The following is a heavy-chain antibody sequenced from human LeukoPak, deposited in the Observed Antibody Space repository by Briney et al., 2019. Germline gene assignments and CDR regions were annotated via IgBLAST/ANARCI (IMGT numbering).Heavy chain of an antibody. CDR2: IWYDGSNK. Sequence: GGSLRLSCAASGFTFSSYGMHWVRQAPRKRLEWGAVIWYDGSNKYYADSVRGRFTISRDNSKNTLYLQMNSLRAEDTAVYYCAREIVEGYYRKGLQHWGQGTLVTVSS. CDR1: GFTFSSYG. CDR3: AREIVEGYYRKGLQH. J-gene: IGHJ1*01. V-gene: IGHV3-33*08. D-gene: IGHD3-22*01.